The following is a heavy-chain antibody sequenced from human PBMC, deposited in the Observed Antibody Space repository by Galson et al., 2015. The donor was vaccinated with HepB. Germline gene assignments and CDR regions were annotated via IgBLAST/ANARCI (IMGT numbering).Heavy chain of an antibody. J-gene: IGHJ4*02. CDR2: ISGGGSST. CDR1: EFTFNTYA. D-gene: IGHD6-13*01. V-gene: IGHV3-23*01. CDR3: AKRSDSGSWSSFDL. Sequence: SLRLSCAASEFTFNTYAMNWVRQTPGKGLEWVSTISGGGSSTYYADSVKGRFTISRDNSKNTLYLQMNSLRAEDTAVYYCAKRSDSGSWSSFDLWGQGTLVTVSS.